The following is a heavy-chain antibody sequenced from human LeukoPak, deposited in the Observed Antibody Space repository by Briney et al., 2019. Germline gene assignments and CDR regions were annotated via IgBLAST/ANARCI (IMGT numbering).Heavy chain of an antibody. D-gene: IGHD6-13*01. Sequence: GGSLRLSCAASGFTFSGYGMHWVRQAPGKGLEWVAFMRYDGSNKYYADSVKGRFTISRDNSKNTLYLQMNSLRAEDTAVYYCARDSHIAAAGTSGYYMDVWGKGTTVTVSS. CDR3: ARDSHIAAAGTSGYYMDV. CDR1: GFTFSGYG. J-gene: IGHJ6*03. V-gene: IGHV3-30*02. CDR2: MRYDGSNK.